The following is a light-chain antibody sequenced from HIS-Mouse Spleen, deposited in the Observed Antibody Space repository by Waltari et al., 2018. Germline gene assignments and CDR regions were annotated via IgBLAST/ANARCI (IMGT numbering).Light chain of an antibody. CDR2: GAS. V-gene: IGKV3-20*01. J-gene: IGKJ5*01. CDR1: QSVSSSY. CDR3: QQYGSSPPIT. Sequence: EIVLTQSPGTLSLSPGERATLPRRASQSVSSSYLAWYQQKPGQAPRLLIYGASSRATGIPDRFSGSGSGTDFTLTISRLEPEDFAVYYCQQYGSSPPITFGQGTRLEIK.